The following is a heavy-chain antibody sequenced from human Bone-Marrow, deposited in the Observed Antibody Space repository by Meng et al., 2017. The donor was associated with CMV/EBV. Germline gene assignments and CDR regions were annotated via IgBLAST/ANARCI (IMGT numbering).Heavy chain of an antibody. Sequence: ASVKVSCKASGYTFSSHYMDWVRQAPGQGLEWMGWINPNSGGTNYAQKFQGRVTMTRDTSISTAYMELSRLRSDGTAVYYCARDGRGCSGGSCYSPPTGGMDVWGQGTTVTVSS. CDR2: INPNSGGT. J-gene: IGHJ6*02. CDR1: GYTFSSHY. CDR3: ARDGRGCSGGSCYSPPTGGMDV. D-gene: IGHD2-15*01. V-gene: IGHV1-2*02.